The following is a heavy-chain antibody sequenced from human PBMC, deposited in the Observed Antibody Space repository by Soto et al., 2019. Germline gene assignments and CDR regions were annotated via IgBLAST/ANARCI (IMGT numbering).Heavy chain of an antibody. CDR3: ARHFRFGGERGNFYY. J-gene: IGHJ4*02. CDR1: GGSISSYY. V-gene: IGHV4-59*08. CDR2: IYYSGST. D-gene: IGHD2-15*01. Sequence: PSETLSLTCTVSGGSISSYYWSWIRQPPGKGLEWIGYIYYSGSTYYNPSLKSRVTISVDTSKNQFSLKRSSVTAADTAVYYCARHFRFGGERGNFYYWGQGTLVTVSS.